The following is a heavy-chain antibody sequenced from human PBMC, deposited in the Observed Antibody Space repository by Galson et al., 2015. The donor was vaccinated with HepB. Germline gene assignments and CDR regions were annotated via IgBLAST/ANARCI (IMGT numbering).Heavy chain of an antibody. Sequence: KVSCKASGGTFSSYAISWVRQAPGQGLGWMGGIIPIFGTANYAQKFQGRVTITADESTSTAYMELSSLRSEDTAVYYCARFGRSDYGGNSPWGQGTLVTVSS. D-gene: IGHD4-23*01. CDR1: GGTFSSYA. CDR2: IIPIFGTA. J-gene: IGHJ5*02. V-gene: IGHV1-69*01. CDR3: ARFGRSDYGGNSP.